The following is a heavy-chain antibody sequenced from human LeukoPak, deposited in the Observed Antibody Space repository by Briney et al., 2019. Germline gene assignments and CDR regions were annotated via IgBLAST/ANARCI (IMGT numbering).Heavy chain of an antibody. V-gene: IGHV3-30*02. D-gene: IGHD1-26*01. J-gene: IGHJ3*02. Sequence: PGGSLRLSCAASGFTFSSYGMHWVRQAPGKGLEWVAFIRYDGSNKYYADSVKGRFTISRDNSKNTLYLQMNSLRAEDTAVYYCAKPQLGRELLAPDAFDIWGQGTMVTASS. CDR1: GFTFSSYG. CDR2: IRYDGSNK. CDR3: AKPQLGRELLAPDAFDI.